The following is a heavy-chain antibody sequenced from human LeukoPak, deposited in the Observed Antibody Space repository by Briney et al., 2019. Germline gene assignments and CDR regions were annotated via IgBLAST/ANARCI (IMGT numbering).Heavy chain of an antibody. V-gene: IGHV3-23*01. CDR1: GFTFSTYS. J-gene: IGHJ4*02. CDR3: AILSWDGRGSFY. D-gene: IGHD2/OR15-2a*01. CDR2: IRSGGENT. Sequence: GGSLRLSCAASGFTFSTYSMSWVRQAPGKGLELVSAIRSGGENTYYAASVRGRFTISRDNSRGTLSLQMNSLRAEDTAVYFCAILSWDGRGSFYWGQGTLVTVSS.